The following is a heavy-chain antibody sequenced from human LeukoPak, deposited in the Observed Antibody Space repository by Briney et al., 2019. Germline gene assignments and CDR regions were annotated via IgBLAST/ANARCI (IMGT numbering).Heavy chain of an antibody. CDR3: ARLDYGDYGGGDY. D-gene: IGHD4-17*01. V-gene: IGHV1-2*02. CDR1: VYTFTVYY. Sequence: ASVTVSYKASVYTFTVYYMHWVRQAPGQGLEWMGWINPNSGGTNYAQKFQGRVTMTRDTSISTAYMELSRLRPDDTAVYYCARLDYGDYGGGDYWGQGTLVTVSS. CDR2: INPNSGGT. J-gene: IGHJ4*02.